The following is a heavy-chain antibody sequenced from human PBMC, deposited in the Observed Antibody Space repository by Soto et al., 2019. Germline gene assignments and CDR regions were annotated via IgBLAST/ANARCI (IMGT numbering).Heavy chain of an antibody. CDR1: GGSIGSYY. Sequence: SETLSLTCTVSGGSIGSYYWSWIRQPPGKGLEWIGYIYYSGSTNYNPSLNSRVTISVDTSKNQFSLKLSSVTAADTAVYYCARRYGPGFDYWGQGTLVTVS. D-gene: IGHD4-17*01. V-gene: IGHV4-59*08. J-gene: IGHJ4*02. CDR3: ARRYGPGFDY. CDR2: IYYSGST.